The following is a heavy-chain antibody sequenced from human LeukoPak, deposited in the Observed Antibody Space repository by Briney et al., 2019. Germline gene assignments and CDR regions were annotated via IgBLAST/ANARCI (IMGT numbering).Heavy chain of an antibody. CDR3: ARAEIAAAAIDY. V-gene: IGHV1-2*02. CDR2: INPNSGGT. J-gene: IGHJ4*02. Sequence: ASVKVSCKASGYTFTGYYMHWVRQAPGQGLEWMGWINPNSGGTNYAQKFQGSVTMTRDTSISTAYMELSRLRSDDTAVYYCARAEIAAAAIDYWGQGTLVTVSS. D-gene: IGHD6-13*01. CDR1: GYTFTGYY.